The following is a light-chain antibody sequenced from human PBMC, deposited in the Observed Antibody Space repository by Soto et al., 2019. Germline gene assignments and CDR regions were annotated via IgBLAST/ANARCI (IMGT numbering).Light chain of an antibody. J-gene: IGLJ3*02. CDR2: EVD. CDR3: VSYIESSLTHWV. CDR1: YTDVGGYNR. V-gene: IGLV2-14*01. Sequence: QSALTQPASVSGSPGQSITISCTGTYTDVGGYNRVSWYQHHAGKGPKMLIFEVDNRPSGISDRFSGSKSGDTASLTISDLQAEDEADYYCVSYIESSLTHWVFGGGTKVTVL.